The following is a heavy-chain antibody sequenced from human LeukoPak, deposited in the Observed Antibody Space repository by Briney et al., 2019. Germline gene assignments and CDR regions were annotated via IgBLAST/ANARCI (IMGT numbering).Heavy chain of an antibody. CDR1: GFTFGDYA. D-gene: IGHD3-9*01. CDR2: IRSKAYGGTT. CDR3: ARGQSRYFDWYLGFFDY. V-gene: IGHV3-49*04. J-gene: IGHJ4*02. Sequence: GGSLRLSCTGSGFTFGDYAMSWVRQAPGKGLEWVGFIRSKAYGGTTEYAASVKGRFTISRDDSKSIAYLQMNSLRADDTAVYYCARGQSRYFDWYLGFFDYWGQGTLVTVSS.